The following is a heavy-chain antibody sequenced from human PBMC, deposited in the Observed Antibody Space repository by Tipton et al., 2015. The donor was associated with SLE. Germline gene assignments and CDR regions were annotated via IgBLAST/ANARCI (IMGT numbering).Heavy chain of an antibody. Sequence: TLSLTCTVSGGSISSGGYYWSWIRQHPGKGLEWIGYIYYSGSTYYKPSLKSRVTISVDTSKKQFSLKLSSVTAADTAVYYCARVYSSSPGLDWFDPWGQGILVTVSS. CDR2: IYYSGST. CDR3: ARVYSSSPGLDWFDP. CDR1: GGSISSGGYY. V-gene: IGHV4-31*03. D-gene: IGHD6-6*01. J-gene: IGHJ5*02.